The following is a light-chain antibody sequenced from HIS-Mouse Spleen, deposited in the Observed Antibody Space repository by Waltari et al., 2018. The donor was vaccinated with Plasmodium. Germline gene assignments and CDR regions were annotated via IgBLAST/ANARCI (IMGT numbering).Light chain of an antibody. V-gene: IGKV3-20*01. CDR2: GAS. J-gene: IGKJ1*01. CDR1: QTVSSSY. Sequence: EIVLTQSPGTLPLSPGERATLSCRSSQTVSSSYLAWYQQKPGQAPRLLLYGASSRATGIPDRFSGSGSGTDFTLTISRLEPEDFAVYYCQQYGSSGTFGQGTKVEIK. CDR3: QQYGSSGT.